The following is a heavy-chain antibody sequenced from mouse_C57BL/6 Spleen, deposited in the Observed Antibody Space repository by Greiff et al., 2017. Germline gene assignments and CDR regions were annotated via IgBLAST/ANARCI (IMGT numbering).Heavy chain of an antibody. CDR2: IDPSDSYT. Sequence: QVQLQQPGAELVKPGASVKLSCKASGYTFTSYWMQWVKQRPGQGLEWIGEIDPSDSYTNYNQKFKGKATLTVDTSSSTAYMQLSSLTSEDSAVYYCARGGYYYGSSYCFDYWGQGTTLTVSS. J-gene: IGHJ2*01. V-gene: IGHV1-50*01. CDR3: ARGGYYYGSSYCFDY. CDR1: GYTFTSYW. D-gene: IGHD1-1*01.